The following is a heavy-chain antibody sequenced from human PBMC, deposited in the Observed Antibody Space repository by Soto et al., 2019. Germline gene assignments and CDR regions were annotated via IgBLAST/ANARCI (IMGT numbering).Heavy chain of an antibody. CDR3: ARSVTAVDWYFDL. V-gene: IGHV1-69*01. Sequence: QVQLVQSGADVKKPGSSVKVSCKASGGTFSRNAITWVRQAPGQGLEWMGGIIPMFGTAKYAQKFQGRVTITADESSTTAYMELNSLRSDDTAVYYCARSVTAVDWYFDLWGRGTLVTVSS. CDR2: IIPMFGTA. CDR1: GGTFSRNA. D-gene: IGHD2-2*01. J-gene: IGHJ2*01.